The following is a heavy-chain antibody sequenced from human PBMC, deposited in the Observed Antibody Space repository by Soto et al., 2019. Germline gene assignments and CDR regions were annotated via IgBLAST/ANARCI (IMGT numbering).Heavy chain of an antibody. J-gene: IGHJ4*02. Sequence: EVQLVESGGGLIQPGGSLRLSCAASGFTVSSNYMSWVRQAPGKGLEWVSVIYSGGSTYYADSDKDGLTITRDNSKNKLYLQMNSLRAEDTAVYYGARDRYPFDYWGQGTLVTVSS. V-gene: IGHV3-53*01. CDR1: GFTVSSNY. D-gene: IGHD1-26*01. CDR3: ARDRYPFDY. CDR2: IYSGGST.